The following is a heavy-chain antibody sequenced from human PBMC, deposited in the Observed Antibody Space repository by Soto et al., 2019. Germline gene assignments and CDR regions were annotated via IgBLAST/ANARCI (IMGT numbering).Heavy chain of an antibody. Sequence: GGSLRLSCAASAFTFGSYAMSWVRQAPGKGLEWVSSITPSGDNTYYADSVKGRFTISRGNSKNALYLQMNSLRAEDTAVYYCAKSGSHSYFDYWGQGTLVSV. CDR3: AKSGSHSYFDY. J-gene: IGHJ4*02. D-gene: IGHD2-15*01. CDR1: AFTFGSYA. V-gene: IGHV3-23*01. CDR2: ITPSGDNT.